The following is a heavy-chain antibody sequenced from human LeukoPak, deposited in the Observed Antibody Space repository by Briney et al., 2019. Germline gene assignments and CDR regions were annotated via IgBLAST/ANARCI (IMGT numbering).Heavy chain of an antibody. CDR3: ARFEAILGIDP. D-gene: IGHD2-2*02. J-gene: IGHJ5*02. CDR2: IKQDGSEK. Sequence: GGSLRLSCAASGFTFSSYGMNWVRQAPGKGLEWVANIKQDGSEKYYVDSVKGRFTISRDNAKNSLYLQMNSLRAEDTAVYYCARFEAILGIDPWGQGTLVTVSS. V-gene: IGHV3-7*01. CDR1: GFTFSSYG.